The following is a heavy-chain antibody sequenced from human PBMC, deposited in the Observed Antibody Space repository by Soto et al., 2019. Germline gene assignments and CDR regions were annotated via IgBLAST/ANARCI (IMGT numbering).Heavy chain of an antibody. CDR3: SRGLSLSEWWFDY. V-gene: IGHV3-53*02. CDR2: IYSGGTT. Sequence: EVQLVETGGGLIQPGGSLRLSCAVSGFTVSSNYMNWVRRAPGKGLEWVSVIYSGGTTDYADSVKGRFTISRDSSKNTLYLQINSLRAEDTAVYYCSRGLSLSEWWFDYWGQGTLVTVSS. CDR1: GFTVSSNY. D-gene: IGHD2-8*01. J-gene: IGHJ4*02.